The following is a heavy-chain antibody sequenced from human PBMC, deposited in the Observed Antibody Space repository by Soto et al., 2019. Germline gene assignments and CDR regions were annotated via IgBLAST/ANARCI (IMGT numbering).Heavy chain of an antibody. CDR1: GYTFTSYD. V-gene: IGHV1-8*02. CDR3: ARGYCTNGVCLFDP. J-gene: IGHJ5*02. Sequence: ASVKVSCKASGYTFTSYDINWVRQATGQGLEWMGWMNPNSGNTGYAQKFQGRVTMTRNTSTSTAYMELSSLRSEDTAVYYCARGYCTNGVCLFDPWGQGTLVTVSS. D-gene: IGHD2-8*01. CDR2: MNPNSGNT.